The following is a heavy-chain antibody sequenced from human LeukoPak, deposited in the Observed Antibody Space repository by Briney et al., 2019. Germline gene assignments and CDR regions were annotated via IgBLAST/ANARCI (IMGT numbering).Heavy chain of an antibody. CDR2: INHSGST. J-gene: IGHJ4*02. D-gene: IGHD3-22*01. V-gene: IGHV4-34*01. CDR1: GGSFSGYY. Sequence: SETLSLTCAVYGGSFSGYYWSWIRQPPGKGLEWIGEINHSGSTNYNPSLKSRVTISVDTSKNQFSLKLSSVTAADTAVYYCARGATTYYYDSSGSYYFDYWGQGTLVTVSS. CDR3: ARGATTYYYDSSGSYYFDY.